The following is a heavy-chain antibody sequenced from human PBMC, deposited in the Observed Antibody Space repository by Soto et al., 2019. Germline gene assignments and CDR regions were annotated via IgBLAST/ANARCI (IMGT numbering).Heavy chain of an antibody. J-gene: IGHJ6*02. CDR1: GGTFSSYA. V-gene: IGHV1-69*13. CDR3: ARGKENYDFWSGYYKDYYYGMDV. CDR2: IIPIFGTA. D-gene: IGHD3-3*01. Sequence: GASVKVSCKASGGTFSSYAISWVRQAPGQGLEWMGGIIPIFGTANYAQKFQGRVTITADESTSTAYMELSSLRSEDTAVYYCARGKENYDFWSGYYKDYYYGMDVWGQGTTVTVSS.